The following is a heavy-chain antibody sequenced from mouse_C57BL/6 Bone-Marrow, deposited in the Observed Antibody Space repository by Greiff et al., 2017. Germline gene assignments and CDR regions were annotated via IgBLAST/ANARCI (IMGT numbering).Heavy chain of an antibody. Sequence: QVQLQQPGAELVKPGASVKLSCKASGYTFTSYWMHWVKQRPGQGLEWIGMIHPNSGSTNYNEKFKSKATLTVDNSSSTAYMQLSSLTSEDSAVYYCARSGYYYGSSFWYFDVWGTGTTVTVSS. V-gene: IGHV1-64*01. D-gene: IGHD1-1*01. J-gene: IGHJ1*03. CDR3: ARSGYYYGSSFWYFDV. CDR1: GYTFTSYW. CDR2: IHPNSGST.